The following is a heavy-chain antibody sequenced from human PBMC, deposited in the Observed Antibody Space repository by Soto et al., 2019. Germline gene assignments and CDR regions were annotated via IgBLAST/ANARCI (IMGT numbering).Heavy chain of an antibody. Sequence: VKPSCEASGGAFSSYALSWVRQAPGQGLEWMGGNIPNIGTANYAQKFQGRVTITADASTSTAYMELRSLRSEDTAVYYCARDSSSWYVYYYYYMDVWGKGTTVTVSS. CDR3: ARDSSSWYVYYYYYMDV. V-gene: IGHV1-69*01. CDR1: GGAFSSYA. D-gene: IGHD6-13*01. CDR2: NIPNIGTA. J-gene: IGHJ6*03.